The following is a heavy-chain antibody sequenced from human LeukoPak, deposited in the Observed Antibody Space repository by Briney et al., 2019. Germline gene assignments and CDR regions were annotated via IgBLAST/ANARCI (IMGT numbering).Heavy chain of an antibody. CDR2: ISAYNGNS. Sequence: GASVKVSCKASGYTFTSYGISWVRQAPRQGLEWMGWISAYNGNSNYAQKLQGRVTMTTDTSTSTAYMELRSLRSDDTAVYYCARPLLWWPQVGYFDYWGQGTLVTVSS. CDR3: ARPLLWWPQVGYFDY. V-gene: IGHV1-18*01. CDR1: GYTFTSYG. J-gene: IGHJ4*02. D-gene: IGHD4/OR15-4a*01.